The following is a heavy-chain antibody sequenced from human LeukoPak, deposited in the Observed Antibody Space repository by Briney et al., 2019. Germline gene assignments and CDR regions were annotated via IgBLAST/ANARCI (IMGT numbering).Heavy chain of an antibody. Sequence: ASVKVSCKASGYTFTSYGISWVRQAPGQGLEWMGWISAYKGNTNNAQRFQGRVTMTTDTSTSTAYMEMRSLRSDDTAVYHCARGPPLDIVVVVADYWGQGTLVTVSS. CDR2: ISAYKGNT. D-gene: IGHD2-15*01. CDR3: ARGPPLDIVVVVADY. V-gene: IGHV1-18*01. CDR1: GYTFTSYG. J-gene: IGHJ4*02.